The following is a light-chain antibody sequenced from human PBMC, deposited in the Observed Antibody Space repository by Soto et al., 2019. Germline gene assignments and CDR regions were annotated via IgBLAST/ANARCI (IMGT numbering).Light chain of an antibody. Sequence: DIQITQSPSSLSASVGARVTISCQASQDISNSLNWYQQKPGQAPKLLIYKASTLTSGVPSRFSGSASGTEFTLTISSLQPDDIATYYCQQCHRYLTFGQGTKVDIK. CDR3: QQCHRYLT. CDR1: QDISNS. V-gene: IGKV1-5*03. J-gene: IGKJ1*01. CDR2: KAS.